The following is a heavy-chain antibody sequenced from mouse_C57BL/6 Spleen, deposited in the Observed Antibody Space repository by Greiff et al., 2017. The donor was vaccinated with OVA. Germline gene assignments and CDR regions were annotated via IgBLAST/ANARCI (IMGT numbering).Heavy chain of an antibody. CDR3: ARATAQNDY. CDR1: GYAFSSSW. J-gene: IGHJ2*01. D-gene: IGHD3-2*02. Sequence: QVQLKESGPELVKPGASVKISCKASGYAFSSSWMNWVKQRPGKGLEWIGRIYPGDGDTNYNGKFKGKATLTADKSSSTAYMQLSSLTSEDSAVYYCARATAQNDYWGQGTTLTVSS. V-gene: IGHV1-82*01. CDR2: IYPGDGDT.